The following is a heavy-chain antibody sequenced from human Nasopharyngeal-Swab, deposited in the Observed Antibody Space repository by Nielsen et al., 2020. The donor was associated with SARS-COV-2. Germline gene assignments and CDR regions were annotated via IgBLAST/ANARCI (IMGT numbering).Heavy chain of an antibody. CDR2: INTNTGNP. V-gene: IGHV7-4-1*02. D-gene: IGHD3-16*01. Sequence: WAGSAPGQGREWMGWINTNTGNPTYAQAFTGRFVFSLDTSVSTAYLQISSLKAEDTAVYYCARRYAALDYWGQGTLVTVSS. J-gene: IGHJ4*02. CDR3: ARRYAALDY.